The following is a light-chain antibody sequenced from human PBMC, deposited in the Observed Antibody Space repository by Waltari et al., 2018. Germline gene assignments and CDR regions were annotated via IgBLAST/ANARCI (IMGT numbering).Light chain of an antibody. V-gene: IGLV2-23*01. CDR1: SSDVGGYDL. J-gene: IGLJ3*02. CDR3: CSYVGDVTWV. CDR2: EAT. Sequence: QSALTQPASVSGSPGQSITISCTGPSSDVGGYDLVSWYQHHPGKATKLMIYEATQRPSGVSDRFSGSKSGNTASLTISGLQAEDEADYYCCSYVGDVTWVFGGGTKLTVL.